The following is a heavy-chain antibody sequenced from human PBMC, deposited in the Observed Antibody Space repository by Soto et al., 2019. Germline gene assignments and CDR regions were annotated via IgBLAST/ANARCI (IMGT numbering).Heavy chain of an antibody. Sequence: PGXSLRLSCAASGFTFSSYAISWVLQTPGKGLEWVSAISGSGGSTYHADSVKGRFTISRDNSKNTLYLQMNSLRPDDTAVYYCAKGSASGSPYYFDYWGQGTLVTVSS. D-gene: IGHD6-25*01. CDR2: ISGSGGST. J-gene: IGHJ4*02. CDR3: AKGSASGSPYYFDY. V-gene: IGHV3-23*01. CDR1: GFTFSSYA.